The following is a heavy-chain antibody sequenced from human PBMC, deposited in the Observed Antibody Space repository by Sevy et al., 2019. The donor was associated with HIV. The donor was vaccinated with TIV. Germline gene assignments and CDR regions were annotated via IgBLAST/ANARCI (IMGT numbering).Heavy chain of an antibody. Sequence: GGSLRLSCAASGFSFSGYNMNWVRQAPGKGLEWVSYLSSSTSTIHYADSVKGRFTISRDNAKNSLFLQMNSLRDEDTAVYYCARDSSWNYDSYFYGMDVWGQWTTVTDSS. D-gene: IGHD1-7*01. CDR2: LSSSTSTI. CDR3: ARDSSWNYDSYFYGMDV. V-gene: IGHV3-48*02. CDR1: GFSFSGYN. J-gene: IGHJ6*02.